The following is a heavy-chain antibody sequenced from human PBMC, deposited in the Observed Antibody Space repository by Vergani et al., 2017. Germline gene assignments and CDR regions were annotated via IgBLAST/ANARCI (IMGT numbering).Heavy chain of an antibody. Sequence: QVQLVESGGGVVQPGRSLRLSCAASGFTFSSYGMHWVRQAPRKGLEWVAVIWYDGSNKYYADSVKGRFTISRDNSKNTLYLQMNSLRAEDTAVYYCARDDRLYCSSTSCYYYYYYYYMDVWGKGTTVTVSS. CDR2: IWYDGSNK. J-gene: IGHJ6*03. CDR3: ARDDRLYCSSTSCYYYYYYYYMDV. D-gene: IGHD2-2*01. V-gene: IGHV3-33*01. CDR1: GFTFSSYG.